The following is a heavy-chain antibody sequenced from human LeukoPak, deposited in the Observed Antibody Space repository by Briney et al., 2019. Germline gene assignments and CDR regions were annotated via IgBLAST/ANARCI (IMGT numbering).Heavy chain of an antibody. CDR2: IYYSGST. V-gene: IGHV4-30-4*01. CDR1: GGSLSSGDYY. J-gene: IGHJ4*02. D-gene: IGHD3-10*01. CDR3: ARVGLLWFGEDY. Sequence: SQTLSLTCTVSGGSLSSGDYYWSWIRQPPGKGLDWIGYIYYSGSTYYNPSLKSRVIISVDTSKNQFSLRLSSVTAADTAVYHCARVGLLWFGEDYWGQGTLVTVSS.